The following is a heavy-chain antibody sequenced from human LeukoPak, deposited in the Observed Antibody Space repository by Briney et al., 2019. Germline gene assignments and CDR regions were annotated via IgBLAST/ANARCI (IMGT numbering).Heavy chain of an antibody. V-gene: IGHV3-64D*06. D-gene: IGHD2-15*01. Sequence: GGSLRLSCSASGFTFSNYAMHWVRQAPGKGLEYVSAISSNGGSTYYADSVKGRLTISRDNSKNTLYLQMSSLRAEDTAVYYCVKALGYCSGGSCLAFDIWGQGTMVTVSS. CDR2: ISSNGGST. CDR1: GFTFSNYA. J-gene: IGHJ3*02. CDR3: VKALGYCSGGSCLAFDI.